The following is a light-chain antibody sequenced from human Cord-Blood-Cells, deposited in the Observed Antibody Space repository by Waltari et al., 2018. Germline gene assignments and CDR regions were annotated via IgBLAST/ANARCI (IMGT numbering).Light chain of an antibody. V-gene: IGKV1-39*01. CDR1: QSISSY. CDR2: AAS. Sequence: DIQMTQSPSSLSASVGDRVTITCRASQSISSYLNWYQQKPGKAPTLLIYAASSLQSVVPSRFSGSGSGTDFTLTISSLQPEDFATYYCQQSYSTLSFGGGTKVEIK. J-gene: IGKJ4*01. CDR3: QQSYSTLS.